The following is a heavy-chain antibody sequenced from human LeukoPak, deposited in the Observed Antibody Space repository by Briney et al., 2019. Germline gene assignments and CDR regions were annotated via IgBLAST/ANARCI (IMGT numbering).Heavy chain of an antibody. V-gene: IGHV4-39*07. CDR3: WLEKVVAAYFDS. J-gene: IGHJ4*02. D-gene: IGHD2-15*01. CDR2: IYSGGIT. Sequence: PSETLSLTCTLSGGFISISGSFWGWIRQPPGKGLEWIGSIYSGGITYYNPSLKSRVTISEDTSKNQFSLKMTSMTAADTAIHYCWLEKVVAAYFDSWGQGTLVTVSS. CDR1: GGFISISGSF.